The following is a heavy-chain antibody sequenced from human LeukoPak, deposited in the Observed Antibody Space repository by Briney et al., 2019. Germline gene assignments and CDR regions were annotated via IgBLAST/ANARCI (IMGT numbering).Heavy chain of an antibody. CDR2: INPYSGGA. CDR3: ARSSGSYLVHFDY. D-gene: IGHD1-26*01. CDR1: GYTFSDYC. Sequence: ASVKVSCKTSGYTFSDYCIHWVRQAPGQGLEWMGWINPYSGGANFAQKFQGRVTMTRDTSTSTVYMELSRLRSDDTAVYYSARSSGSYLVHFDYWGQGTLVTVSS. J-gene: IGHJ4*02. V-gene: IGHV1-2*02.